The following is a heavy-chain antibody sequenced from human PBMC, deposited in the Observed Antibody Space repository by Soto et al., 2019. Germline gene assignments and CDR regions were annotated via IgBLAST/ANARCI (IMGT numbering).Heavy chain of an antibody. CDR3: THAYYSGYDIHDAFHI. CDR1: GLSLSTSGVG. Sequence: QITLKESGPPLVKRTQTLTLTCTFSGLSLSTSGVGVGWIRQPPGKALEWLALIYWDDYKRYSPSLKSRLTITKDTSKHQVVLTMTNMDPVDTATYFCTHAYYSGYDIHDAFHIWGQGTMVTVSS. D-gene: IGHD5-12*01. CDR2: IYWDDYK. J-gene: IGHJ3*02. V-gene: IGHV2-5*02.